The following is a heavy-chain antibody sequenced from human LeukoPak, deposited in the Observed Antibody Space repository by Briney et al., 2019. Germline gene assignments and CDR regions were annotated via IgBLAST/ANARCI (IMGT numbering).Heavy chain of an antibody. J-gene: IGHJ4*01. Sequence: GGSLRLSCAASGFTFRSYSMNWVRQAPGKGLEWVSSISSSSRYIYYADSVKGRFTISRDNAKDPVYLQMNNLRAEDSATYYCVREGFYFFDFWGQGTLVTVSS. CDR3: VREGFYFFDF. V-gene: IGHV3-21*01. CDR2: ISSSSRYI. CDR1: GFTFRSYS.